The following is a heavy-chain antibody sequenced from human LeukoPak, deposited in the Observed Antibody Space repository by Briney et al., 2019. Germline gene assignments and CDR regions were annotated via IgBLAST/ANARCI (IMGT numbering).Heavy chain of an antibody. D-gene: IGHD1-26*01. V-gene: IGHV3-23*01. CDR2: ISGSGGST. CDR3: ANSPRSGSYRIFDY. CDR1: GFTFSSYA. Sequence: GGSLRLSCAASGFTFSSYAMSWVRQAPGKGLEWGSAISGSGGSTYYADSVKGRFTISRDNSKNTLYLQMNSLRAEDTAVYYCANSPRSGSYRIFDYWGQGTLVTVSS. J-gene: IGHJ4*02.